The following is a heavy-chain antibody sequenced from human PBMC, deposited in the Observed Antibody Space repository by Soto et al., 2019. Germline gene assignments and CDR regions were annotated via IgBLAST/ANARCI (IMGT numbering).Heavy chain of an antibody. CDR1: GYTFTGYY. D-gene: IGHD6-6*01. Sequence: ASVKVSCKASGYTFTGYYMHWVRQAPGQGLEWMGWINPNSGGTNYAQKFQGWVTMTRDTSISTAYMELSRLRSDDTAVYYCARGRGIAARPIYYYYGMDVWGQGTTVTVS. CDR3: ARGRGIAARPIYYYYGMDV. J-gene: IGHJ6*02. V-gene: IGHV1-2*04. CDR2: INPNSGGT.